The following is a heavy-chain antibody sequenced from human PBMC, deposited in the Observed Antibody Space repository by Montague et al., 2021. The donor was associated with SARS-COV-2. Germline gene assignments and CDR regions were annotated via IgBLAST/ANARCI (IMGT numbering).Heavy chain of an antibody. Sequence: SETLSLTCSVSGDSISNNYWSWIRQPPGKGLELIGYISDRGNTKYNTSLKRPVTISADTPKNQFSLRLSSVTAAATAVYYCANFRRTQLLAGTLYYGMDVWGQGTTVTVSS. CDR2: ISDRGNT. J-gene: IGHJ6*02. CDR3: ANFRRTQLLAGTLYYGMDV. D-gene: IGHD2-2*01. V-gene: IGHV4-59*01. CDR1: GDSISNNY.